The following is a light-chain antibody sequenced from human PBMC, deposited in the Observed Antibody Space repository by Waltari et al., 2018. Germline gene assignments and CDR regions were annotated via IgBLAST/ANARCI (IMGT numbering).Light chain of an antibody. Sequence: QSALTQPASVSGSPGQSITISCAGTANDFGNYNLFSWYQQHPGKAPKLIIYEVTKRPSGVSNRFSASKSGIAASLTISGLQAEDEAEYYCFSYAGRFSFVFGTGTQVTV. V-gene: IGLV2-23*02. CDR2: EVT. J-gene: IGLJ1*01. CDR3: FSYAGRFSFV. CDR1: ANDFGNYNL.